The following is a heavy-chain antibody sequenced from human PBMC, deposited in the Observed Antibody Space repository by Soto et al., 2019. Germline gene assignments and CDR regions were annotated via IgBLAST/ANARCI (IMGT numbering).Heavy chain of an antibody. CDR1: GCTVISDC. V-gene: IGHV3-53*01. CDR2: IYSDGST. D-gene: IGHD3-10*01. CDR3: ARGFKIRHDALDL. Sequence: RLCVASGGCTVISDCRSWDRQAPGKGLEWVSVIYSDGSTYYADYVKGRFTISRDNSKNTLYLQMDSLRAEDTAVYFCARGFKIRHDALDLWGPGTLVTVSS. J-gene: IGHJ3*01.